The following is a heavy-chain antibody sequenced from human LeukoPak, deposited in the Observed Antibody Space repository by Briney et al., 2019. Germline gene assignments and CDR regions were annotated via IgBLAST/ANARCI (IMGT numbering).Heavy chain of an antibody. CDR3: ARVGTWPRYSGSSGPFDY. CDR1: GYTFTSYY. D-gene: IGHD1-26*01. Sequence: ASVKVSCKASGYTFTSYYMHWVRQAPGQGLEWMGIINPSGGSTSYAQKFQGRVTMTRDTSTSTVYMELSSLRSEDTAVYYCARVGTWPRYSGSSGPFDYWGQGTLVTVSS. J-gene: IGHJ4*02. CDR2: INPSGGST. V-gene: IGHV1-46*01.